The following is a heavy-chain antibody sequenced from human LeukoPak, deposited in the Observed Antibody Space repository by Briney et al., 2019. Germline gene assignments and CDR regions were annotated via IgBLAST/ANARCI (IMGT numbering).Heavy chain of an antibody. V-gene: IGHV3-30*02. Sequence: GGSLRLSCAASGFTFSSYGMHWVRQAPGKGLEWVAFIRYDGSNKYYADSVKGRFTISRDNSKNTLYLQMNSLRAEDTAVYYCATTPPAMVSSWGQGTLVTVSS. CDR3: ATTPPAMVSS. J-gene: IGHJ4*02. D-gene: IGHD5-18*01. CDR1: GFTFSSYG. CDR2: IRYDGSNK.